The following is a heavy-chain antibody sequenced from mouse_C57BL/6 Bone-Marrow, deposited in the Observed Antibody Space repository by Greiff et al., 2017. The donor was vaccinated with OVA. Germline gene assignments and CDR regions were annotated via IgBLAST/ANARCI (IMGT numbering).Heavy chain of an antibody. V-gene: IGHV2-2*01. CDR3: ARLEFAY. J-gene: IGHJ3*01. CDR1: GFSLTSYG. Sequence: QVQLKQSGPGLVQPSQSLSITCTVSGFSLTSYGVHWVRQSPGKGLEWLGVIWSGGSTDYNAAFISRLSISKDNSKSQVFFKMNSLQADDTAIYYWARLEFAYWGQGTLVTVSA. CDR2: IWSGGST.